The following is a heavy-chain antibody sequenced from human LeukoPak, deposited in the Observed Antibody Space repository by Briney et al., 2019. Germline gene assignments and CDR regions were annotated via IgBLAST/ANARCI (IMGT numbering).Heavy chain of an antibody. CDR2: IKQGGSEK. CDR3: ARDVCRKYYYGTRRIDY. Sequence: PGGSLRLSCAASGFTFSSYWMSWVRQAPGKGLEGVANIKQGGSEKYYVDSVKGRFTSSRDNAKNSLYLQMNSLRAEDTAVYYCARDVCRKYYYGTRRIDYWGQGTLVTVHS. V-gene: IGHV3-7*01. D-gene: IGHD3-10*01. J-gene: IGHJ4*02. CDR1: GFTFSSYW.